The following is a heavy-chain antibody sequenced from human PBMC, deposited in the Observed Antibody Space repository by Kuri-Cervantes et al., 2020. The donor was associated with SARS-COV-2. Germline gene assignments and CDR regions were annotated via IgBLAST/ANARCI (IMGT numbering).Heavy chain of an antibody. CDR2: IWYDGSNK. J-gene: IGHJ6*02. Sequence: GESLKISCAASGFTFSSYGMHWVRQAPGKGLEWVAVIWYDGSNKYYADSVKGRFTISRDNSKNTLYLQMSSLRAEDTAVYYCARSHKDIVVVPAARGYYYGMAVWGQGTTVTVSS. D-gene: IGHD2-2*01. V-gene: IGHV3-33*01. CDR3: ARSHKDIVVVPAARGYYYGMAV. CDR1: GFTFSSYG.